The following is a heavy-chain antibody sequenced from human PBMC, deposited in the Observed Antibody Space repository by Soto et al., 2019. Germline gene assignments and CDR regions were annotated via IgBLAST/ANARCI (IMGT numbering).Heavy chain of an antibody. J-gene: IGHJ4*02. CDR3: ARARSASGSLYFDY. V-gene: IGHV4-39*01. CDR2: IYYSGST. Sequence: SETLSLTCTVSGGSISSSSYYWGWIRQPPGKGLEWIGSIYYSGSTYYNPSLKSRVTISVDTSKNQFSLKLNSVTAADTAVYYCARARSASGSLYFDYWGQGTLVTVSS. D-gene: IGHD3-10*01. CDR1: GGSISSSSYY.